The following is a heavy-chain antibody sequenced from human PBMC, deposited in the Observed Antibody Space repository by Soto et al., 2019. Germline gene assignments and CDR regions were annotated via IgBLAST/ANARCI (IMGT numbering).Heavy chain of an antibody. CDR3: ARVEYSAFEYFFDS. V-gene: IGHV4-30-2*01. CDR1: GASISSGDYS. J-gene: IGHJ4*02. CDR2: IHHGGTP. D-gene: IGHD3-9*01. Sequence: LSLTCAVSGASISSGDYSWSWVRQPPGKGLEWIGHIHHGGTPYYKASLKSRVTISQDRSKNQFSLSLSSVTAADTAMYFCARVEYSAFEYFFDSWGQGILVTVSS.